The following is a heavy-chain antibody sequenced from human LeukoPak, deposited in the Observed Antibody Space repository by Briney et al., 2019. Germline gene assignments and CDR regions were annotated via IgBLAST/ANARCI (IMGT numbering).Heavy chain of an antibody. CDR2: ISAYNGNT. CDR3: ARDKETSSIAARQYYFDY. V-gene: IGHV1-18*01. CDR1: GYTFTSYG. Sequence: ASVKVSCKASGYTFTSYGISWVRQAPGQGLEWMGWISAYNGNTNYAQKLQGRVTMTTDTSTSTAYMELRSLRSDDTAVYYCARDKETSSIAARQYYFDYWGQGTLVTVSS. D-gene: IGHD6-6*01. J-gene: IGHJ4*02.